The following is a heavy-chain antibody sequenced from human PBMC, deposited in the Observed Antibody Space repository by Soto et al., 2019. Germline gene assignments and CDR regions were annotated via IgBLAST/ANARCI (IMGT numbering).Heavy chain of an antibody. D-gene: IGHD6-13*01. J-gene: IGHJ4*02. CDR1: GGSISDTSYY. CDR3: ARLKSSYSGSWYGGGFFDL. V-gene: IGHV4-39*01. CDR2: MFYSGST. Sequence: LSLTCIVSGGSISDTSYYWGWIRQPPGEGLEWIGSMFYSGSTYYNPSLNSRVTMSADTSKNQFSLKLTSVTAADTALYYCARLKSSYSGSWYGGGFFDLWGQGTLVTVSS.